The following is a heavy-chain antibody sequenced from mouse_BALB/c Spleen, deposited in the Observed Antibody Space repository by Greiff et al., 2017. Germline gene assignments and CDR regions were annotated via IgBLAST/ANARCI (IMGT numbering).Heavy chain of an antibody. Sequence: QVQLQQSGAELVRPGTSVTVSCKASGYAFTNYLIEWVKQRPGQGLEWIGVINPGSGGTNYNEKFKGKATLTADKSSSTAYMQLSSLTSDDSAVYFCAKSGSYGSSYGAMDYWGQGTSVTVSS. J-gene: IGHJ4*01. CDR1: GYAFTNYL. V-gene: IGHV1-54*03. CDR3: AKSGSYGSSYGAMDY. CDR2: INPGSGGT. D-gene: IGHD1-1*01.